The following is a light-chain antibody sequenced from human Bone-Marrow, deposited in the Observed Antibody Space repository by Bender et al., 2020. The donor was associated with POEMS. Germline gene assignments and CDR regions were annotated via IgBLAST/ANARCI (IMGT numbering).Light chain of an antibody. CDR1: ASNFGVNI. J-gene: IGLJ3*02. CDR2: SNF. CDR3: SSWDDSLSGWV. Sequence: QSLLTQPPPPSGTPGQSVIISCSGTASNFGVNILNWYQHLPGTAPRLFVYSNFQRPSGAPARFSGSKSGTSASLAISDIQSEDEGDYYWSSWDDSLSGWVFGGGTKLTVL. V-gene: IGLV1-44*01.